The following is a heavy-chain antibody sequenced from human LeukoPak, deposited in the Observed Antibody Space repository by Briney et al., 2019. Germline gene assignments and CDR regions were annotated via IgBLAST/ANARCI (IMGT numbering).Heavy chain of an antibody. CDR1: GFSFSTSW. Sequence: GGSLRLSCVVSGFSFSTSWMHWLRQAPGKGLVWVSRVDADGSTTIYADSVKGRFTISRDNGINTVYLQMNSLRAEDTAVYYCARGFDGYPFGWWFDPWGQGTLVTVSS. CDR3: ARGFDGYPFGWWFDP. J-gene: IGHJ5*02. CDR2: VDADGSTT. D-gene: IGHD5-24*01. V-gene: IGHV3-74*01.